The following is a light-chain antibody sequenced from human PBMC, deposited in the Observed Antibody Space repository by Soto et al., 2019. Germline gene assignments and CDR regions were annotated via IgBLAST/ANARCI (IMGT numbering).Light chain of an antibody. CDR3: GTWDSSLSASCV. J-gene: IGLJ1*01. Sequence: QSVLTQPPSVSAAPGQKVTISCSGSSSNIGNNYVSWYQQLPGTAPKLLICENNKRPSGIPDRFSGSKSGTSATLGITGLQTGDEADYYCGTWDSSLSASCVFGTGTKVTVL. CDR2: ENN. CDR1: SSNIGNNY. V-gene: IGLV1-51*02.